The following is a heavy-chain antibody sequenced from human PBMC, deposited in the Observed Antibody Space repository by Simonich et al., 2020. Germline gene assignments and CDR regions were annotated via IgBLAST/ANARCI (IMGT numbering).Heavy chain of an antibody. Sequence: QVQLVQSGAEVKKPGASVKVSCKASGYTFTGYYMHWVRQAPGQGLEWKEWINPNSGGTNYAQKFQGRVTMTRDPSISTAYMELSRLRSDDTAVYYCARDRAARYYYYYYMDVWGKGTTVTVSS. CDR3: ARDRAARYYYYYYMDV. CDR2: INPNSGGT. CDR1: GYTFTGYY. D-gene: IGHD6-6*01. J-gene: IGHJ6*03. V-gene: IGHV1-2*02.